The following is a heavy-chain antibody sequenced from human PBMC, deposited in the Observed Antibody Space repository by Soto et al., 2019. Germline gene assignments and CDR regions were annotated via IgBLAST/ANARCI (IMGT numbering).Heavy chain of an antibody. V-gene: IGHV4-59*01. CDR2: IYYSGST. Sequence: SETLSLTCTVSGGSITYYYWSWIRQPPGKGLEWIGYIYYSGSTNYNPSLKSRVTISVDTSKNQFSLRLSSVTAADTAVYYCARGTLVRGINYDRVDPWGQGTLVTVSS. D-gene: IGHD3-10*01. CDR1: GGSITYYY. J-gene: IGHJ5*02. CDR3: ARGTLVRGINYDRVDP.